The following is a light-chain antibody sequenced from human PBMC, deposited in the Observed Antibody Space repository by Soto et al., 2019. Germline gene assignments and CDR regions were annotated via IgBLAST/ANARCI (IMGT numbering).Light chain of an antibody. CDR1: QTIRSL. CDR2: DAS. Sequence: DIQMTQSPSSLSASVGNRVTITCQASQTIRSLLAWYQQKPGKAPKALIYDASRLGSGVPSRFSGSGSGTEFTLTISSLQPDDFATYYCQQYQTYATFGQGTRLEIK. J-gene: IGKJ5*01. V-gene: IGKV1-5*01. CDR3: QQYQTYAT.